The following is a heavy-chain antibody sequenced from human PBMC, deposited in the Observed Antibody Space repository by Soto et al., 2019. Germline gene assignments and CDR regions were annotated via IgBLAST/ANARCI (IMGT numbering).Heavy chain of an antibody. CDR3: VKHDYNFCTRRRGFGGMDV. J-gene: IGHJ6*02. V-gene: IGHV3-23*01. CDR1: GFDFSSSA. D-gene: IGHD3-16*01. CDR2: FGGRGDNI. Sequence: PGGSLRLSFEASGFDFSSSAISWVRKAPGKALGWVCGFGGRGDNIYYAEPVKGPSTISRDNSKTTTYLEMNRVRGEDTAVYYCVKHDYNFCTRRRGFGGMDVWGQGTTVTVSS.